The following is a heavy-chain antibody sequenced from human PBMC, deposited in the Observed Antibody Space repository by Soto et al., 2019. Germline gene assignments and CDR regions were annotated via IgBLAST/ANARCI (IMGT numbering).Heavy chain of an antibody. Sequence: GGSLRLSCAASGLSLSDQFTDWVRQVPGKGLEWVGRSRNKVASYTTEYAAPVKGRFTISRDESKNSLYLQMNSLRTEDTAVYFCAGGATGRAPFQHWGQGTLVTVSS. J-gene: IGHJ1*01. CDR1: GLSLSDQF. CDR3: AGGATGRAPFQH. CDR2: SRNKVASYTT. V-gene: IGHV3-72*01. D-gene: IGHD6-13*01.